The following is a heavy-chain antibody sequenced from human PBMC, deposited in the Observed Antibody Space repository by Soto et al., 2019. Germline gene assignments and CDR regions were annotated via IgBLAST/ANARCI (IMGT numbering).Heavy chain of an antibody. CDR1: GGSISSYY. D-gene: IGHD6-6*01. Sequence: SETLSLTCTVSGGSISSYYWSWIRQPPGKGLEWIGYIYYSGSTNYNPSLKSRVTISVDTSKNQFSLKLSSVTAADTAVYYCARVKQLVGENWFDPWGQGTLVTVSS. V-gene: IGHV4-59*01. J-gene: IGHJ5*02. CDR2: IYYSGST. CDR3: ARVKQLVGENWFDP.